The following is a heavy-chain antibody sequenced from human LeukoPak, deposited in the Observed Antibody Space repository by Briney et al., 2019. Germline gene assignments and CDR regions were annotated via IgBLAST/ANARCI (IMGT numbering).Heavy chain of an antibody. CDR2: ISSSSRYI. CDR3: ARASIVVVTPDAFDI. D-gene: IGHD3-22*01. CDR1: GFTFSSYG. V-gene: IGHV3-21*01. J-gene: IGHJ3*02. Sequence: PGGSLRLSCAASGFTFSSYGMNWVRQAPGKGLEWVSSISSSSRYIYYADSVKGRFAISRDNAKNSLYLQMNSLRAEDTAVYYCARASIVVVTPDAFDIWGQGTMVTVSS.